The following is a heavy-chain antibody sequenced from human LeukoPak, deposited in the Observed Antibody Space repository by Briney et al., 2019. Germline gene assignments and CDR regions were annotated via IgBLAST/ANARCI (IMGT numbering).Heavy chain of an antibody. Sequence: SETLSLTCAVSGGSINSSNWWSWVRQPPGKGLEWIGEIYHSGSTNYNPSLKSRVTISVDKSKNQFSLKLSSVTAADTAVYYCARDPQFGESRGFDYWGQGTLVTVSS. D-gene: IGHD3-10*01. CDR3: ARDPQFGESRGFDY. J-gene: IGHJ4*02. V-gene: IGHV4-4*02. CDR1: GGSINSSNW. CDR2: IYHSGST.